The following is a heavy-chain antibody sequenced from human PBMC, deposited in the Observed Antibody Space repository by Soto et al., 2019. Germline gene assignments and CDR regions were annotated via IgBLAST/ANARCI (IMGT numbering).Heavy chain of an antibody. Sequence: GGSLRLSCAASGLTVTNTWMSWFRQAPGKGLQGVGRIKSPTAGGIRDYAAPVHDRFTISRDASENTLYLHMSSLKTEDTATYYCTREGGGSSGGAFEIWGQGTMVTVSS. V-gene: IGHV3-15*01. CDR1: GLTVTNTW. CDR3: TREGGGSSGGAFEI. CDR2: IKSPTAGGIR. J-gene: IGHJ3*02. D-gene: IGHD2-15*01.